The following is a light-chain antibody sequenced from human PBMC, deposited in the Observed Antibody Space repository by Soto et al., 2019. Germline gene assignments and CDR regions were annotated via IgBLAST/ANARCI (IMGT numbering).Light chain of an antibody. J-gene: IGKJ1*01. Sequence: GMNLSVAAVSVKNGEGATLSCRASQSVSSKLAWYQQKPGQAPRLLIYGASTRATGIPARFSGSGSGTEFTLIISSLQSEDSAVYYCQQYNSWLWTFGQGSKVAIK. CDR2: GAS. CDR1: QSVSSK. CDR3: QQYNSWLWT. V-gene: IGKV3-15*01.